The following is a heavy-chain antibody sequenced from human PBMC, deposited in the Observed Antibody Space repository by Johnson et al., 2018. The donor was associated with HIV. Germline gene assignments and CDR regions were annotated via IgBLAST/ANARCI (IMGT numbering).Heavy chain of an antibody. CDR2: ISFDGSNK. D-gene: IGHD2-21*02. J-gene: IGHJ3*02. Sequence: QVQLVESGGGVVQPGRSLRLSCAASGFTFSSYAMHWVRQAPRKGLEWVAVISFDGSNKYYADSVKGRITIARDNSKKTHYMQMNILRAEDTAVYYCARDSAYCGGDCHDAFDIWGQGTMVNVSS. CDR1: GFTFSSYA. CDR3: ARDSAYCGGDCHDAFDI. V-gene: IGHV3-30-3*01.